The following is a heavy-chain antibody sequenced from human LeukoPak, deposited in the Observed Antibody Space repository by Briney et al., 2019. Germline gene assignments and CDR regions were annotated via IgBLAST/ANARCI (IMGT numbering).Heavy chain of an antibody. D-gene: IGHD5/OR15-5a*01. CDR1: GFTFSSYA. CDR2: ISYDGSNK. J-gene: IGHJ4*02. V-gene: IGHV3-30-3*01. Sequence: PGGSLRLSCAASGFTFSSYAVHWVRQAPGKGLEWVAVISYDGSNKYYADSVKGRFTISRDNSKNTLYLQMNSLRAEDTAVYYCASGQGPNSVHTTIDYWGQGTLVTVSS. CDR3: ASGQGPNSVHTTIDY.